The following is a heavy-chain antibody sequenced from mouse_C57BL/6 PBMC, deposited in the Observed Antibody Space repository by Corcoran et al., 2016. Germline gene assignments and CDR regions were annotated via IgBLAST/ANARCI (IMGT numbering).Heavy chain of an antibody. V-gene: IGHV1-75*01. CDR2: IFPGSGST. D-gene: IGHD2-5*01. Sequence: QVQLQQSGPELVKPGASVKISCKASGYTFTDYYINWVKQRPGQGLEWIGWIFPGSGSTYYNEKFKGKATLTVDKSSSTAYMLLSSLTSEDSAVYFCARRTDSNYGAWFAYWGQGTLVTVSA. J-gene: IGHJ3*01. CDR3: ARRTDSNYGAWFAY. CDR1: GYTFTDYY.